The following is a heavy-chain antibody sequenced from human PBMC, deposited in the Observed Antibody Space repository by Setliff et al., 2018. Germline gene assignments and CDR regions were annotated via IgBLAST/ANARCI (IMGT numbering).Heavy chain of an antibody. Sequence: SVQVSCKVSGGTFSGYAITWVRRAPGQGLEWVGGIIPIYGAANYARKFQGRVTITADESTNTAYMELSSLTYEDTAVYFCARAHGATTTFYYYMDVWGKGTMVTVSS. CDR1: GGTFSGYA. CDR3: ARAHGATTTFYYYMDV. J-gene: IGHJ6*03. D-gene: IGHD1-1*01. V-gene: IGHV1-69*13. CDR2: IIPIYGAA.